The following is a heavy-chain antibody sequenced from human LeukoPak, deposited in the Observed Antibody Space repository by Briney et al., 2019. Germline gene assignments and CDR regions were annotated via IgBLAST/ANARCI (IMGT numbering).Heavy chain of an antibody. CDR1: GFTFSNYA. J-gene: IGHJ4*01. CDR3: AGDYIWGRLF. Sequence: GGSLRLSCAASGFTFSNYAMSWVRQTPGKGLMWVSRITSDGSTTWYADSVKGRFTVSRDNAKNTLFLEMNSLRDEDTAVYYCAGDYIWGRLFWGQGTLVTVSS. D-gene: IGHD3-16*01. CDR2: ITSDGSTT. V-gene: IGHV3-74*01.